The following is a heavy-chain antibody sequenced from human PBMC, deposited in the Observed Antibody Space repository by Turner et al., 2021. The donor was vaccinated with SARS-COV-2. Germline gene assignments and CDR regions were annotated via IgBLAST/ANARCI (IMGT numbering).Heavy chain of an antibody. CDR3: ARHAYGAGSYYPDDY. Sequence: QLQLQVSGPGLVKPSETLSLTCAVSGGSISSSGYYWGWIRQPPGKGLAWMGSNYYSGSTYYNRYLKSGVTISVDTSKNQFSLKLSSVTAADTAVYYCARHAYGAGSYYPDDYWGQGTLVTVSS. CDR2: NYYSGST. D-gene: IGHD3-10*01. J-gene: IGHJ4*02. CDR1: GGSISSSGYY. V-gene: IGHV4-39*01.